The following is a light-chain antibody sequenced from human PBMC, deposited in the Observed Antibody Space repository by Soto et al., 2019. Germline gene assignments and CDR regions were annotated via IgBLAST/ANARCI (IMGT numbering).Light chain of an antibody. V-gene: IGKV3-11*01. J-gene: IGKJ1*01. CDR1: QSVSSY. Sequence: EIVLTQSPATLSLSPGERATLSCRASQSVSSYLAWYQQKPGQAPRLLIYDASNRATGIPARFSGGGSGTDFTLTISSLEPEDFAVYYCQQRSNWPPTSPFGQGTKVEIK. CDR2: DAS. CDR3: QQRSNWPPTSP.